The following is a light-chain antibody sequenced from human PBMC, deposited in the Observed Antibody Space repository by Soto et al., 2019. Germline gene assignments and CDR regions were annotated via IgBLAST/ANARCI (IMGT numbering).Light chain of an antibody. CDR2: AAS. Sequence: DIKMTQSPSSLSASVGDRVSITCRASQSISSYLNWYQQKPGKAPKLLMYAASSLQSGVPSRFSGSGSGTDFTLTISSLQPEDFATYFCQQSYITPPTFGQGTKLEIK. V-gene: IGKV1-39*01. J-gene: IGKJ2*01. CDR3: QQSYITPPT. CDR1: QSISSY.